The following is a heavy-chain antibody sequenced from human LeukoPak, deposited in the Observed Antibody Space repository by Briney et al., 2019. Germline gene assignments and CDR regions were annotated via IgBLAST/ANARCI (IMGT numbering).Heavy chain of an antibody. D-gene: IGHD2-21*01. CDR3: ARIAYDRGDHGLLYYYLDV. CDR1: VGSFSSSNFY. Sequence: SQTLSLTCTFSVGSFSSSNFYWTWIPQPAGKGLEFLGHIDCCGNTNNNPSLNSPLTISLVKSRNLFVLELTSVTPADRAVYFCARIAYDRGDHGLLYYYLDVWGRGTTVTVSS. V-gene: IGHV4-61*09. J-gene: IGHJ6*03. CDR2: IDCCGNT.